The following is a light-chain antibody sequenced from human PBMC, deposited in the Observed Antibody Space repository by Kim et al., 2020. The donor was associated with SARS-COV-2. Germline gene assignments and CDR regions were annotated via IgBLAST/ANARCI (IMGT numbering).Light chain of an antibody. CDR2: YDS. Sequence: ASGKKARITCGGNNIGSKSVHGYQQKPGQAPVLVIYYDSDRPSGIPERFSGSNSGNTATLTISRVEAGDEADYYCQVWDSSSDHRVFGGGTQLTVL. CDR3: QVWDSSSDHRV. V-gene: IGLV3-21*04. CDR1: NIGSKS. J-gene: IGLJ3*02.